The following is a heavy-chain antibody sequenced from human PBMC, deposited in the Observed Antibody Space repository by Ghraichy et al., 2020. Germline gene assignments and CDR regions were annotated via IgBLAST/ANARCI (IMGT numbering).Heavy chain of an antibody. V-gene: IGHV1-69*13. J-gene: IGHJ4*02. CDR2: IFPKSGTI. D-gene: IGHD3-10*01. Sequence: SVKVSCKASGGTFSDYVITWVRQAPGQGLEWMGGIFPKSGTISYAQKSQGRVTFSADEFTTTAYMEMRNLRSEDTAIYYCARDSDYKSPDHWGQGTLVTVSS. CDR1: GGTFSDYV. CDR3: ARDSDYKSPDH.